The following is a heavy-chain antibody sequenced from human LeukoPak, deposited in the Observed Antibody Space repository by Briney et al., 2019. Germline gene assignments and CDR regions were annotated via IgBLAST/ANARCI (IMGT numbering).Heavy chain of an antibody. J-gene: IGHJ3*02. Sequence: SETLSLTCTVSGGSISSYYWSWIRQPPGKGLEWIGYIYYSGSTNYNPSLKSRVTISVDTPKNQFSLKLSSVTAADTAVYYCARDLSYYDSSGYYYGSAFDIWGQGTMVTVSS. CDR2: IYYSGST. V-gene: IGHV4-59*01. D-gene: IGHD3-22*01. CDR1: GGSISSYY. CDR3: ARDLSYYDSSGYYYGSAFDI.